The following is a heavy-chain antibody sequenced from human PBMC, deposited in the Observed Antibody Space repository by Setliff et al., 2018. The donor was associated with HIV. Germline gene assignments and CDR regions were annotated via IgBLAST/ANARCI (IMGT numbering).Heavy chain of an antibody. D-gene: IGHD3-10*01. Sequence: ASVKVSCKASGYTFSSYGISWVRQAPGQGLEWMGWISASNGYTDYAQKFRDRVTLTRNSSISTAYMELSSLRFDDTAVYYCTRIRAMVRGVTSYDAFDIWVHGTKVTVSS. J-gene: IGHJ3*02. CDR3: TRIRAMVRGVTSYDAFDI. CDR1: GYTFSSYG. V-gene: IGHV1-18*01. CDR2: ISASNGYT.